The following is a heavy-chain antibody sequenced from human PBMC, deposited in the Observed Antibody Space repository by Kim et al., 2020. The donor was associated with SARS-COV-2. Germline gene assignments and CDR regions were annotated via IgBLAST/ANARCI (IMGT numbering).Heavy chain of an antibody. V-gene: IGHV4-34*01. CDR1: GGSFSGYY. CDR3: ARGWGGSSWLKVGGAHGYYYDVDT. Sequence: SETLSLTCAVYGGSFSGYYWSWIRQPPGKGLEWIGEINHSGSTNYNPALKSRVTISVDTSKNQFSLKLRPVTAADTAVYYWARGWGGSSWLKVGGAHGYYYDVDTSGEGTTVTVS. D-gene: IGHD6-13*01. J-gene: IGHJ6*03. CDR2: INHSGST.